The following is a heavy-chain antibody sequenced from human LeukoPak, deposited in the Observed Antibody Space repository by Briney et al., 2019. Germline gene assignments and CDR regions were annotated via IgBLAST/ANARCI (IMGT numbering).Heavy chain of an antibody. CDR3: ARDQAWQWQYYFDY. CDR2: IKQDGSEK. CDR1: GFTFRTYA. V-gene: IGHV3-7*01. J-gene: IGHJ4*02. D-gene: IGHD6-19*01. Sequence: PGGSLRLSCAASGFTFRTYAMSWVRQAPGKGLEWVANIKQDGSEKYYVDSVKGRFTISRDNAKNSLYLQMNSLRAEDTAVYYCARDQAWQWQYYFDYWGQGTLVTVSS.